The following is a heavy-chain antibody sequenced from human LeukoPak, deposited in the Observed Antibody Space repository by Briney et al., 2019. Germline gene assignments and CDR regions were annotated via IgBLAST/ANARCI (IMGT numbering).Heavy chain of an antibody. J-gene: IGHJ4*02. D-gene: IGHD6-13*01. CDR2: FDLNEDAT. V-gene: IGHV1-24*01. Sequence: GASVKVSCKVSGYSLRRLTMIWMRQSPGKGLELMGGFDLNEDATIYAQKFQGRVTMTEDTSSDTAYMDLASLTSEDTAMYYCATGSFAIATGTFDSWGQGTLVTVSS. CDR1: GYSLRRLT. CDR3: ATGSFAIATGTFDS.